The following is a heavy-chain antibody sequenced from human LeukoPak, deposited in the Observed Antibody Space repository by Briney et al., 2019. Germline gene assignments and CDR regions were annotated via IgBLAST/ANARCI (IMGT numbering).Heavy chain of an antibody. D-gene: IGHD2-2*01. CDR2: INPNSGGT. CDR3: ARGGVVVPAAMLHYYYYMDV. CDR1: GYTFTTHG. Sequence: ASVKVSCKASGYTFTTHGIAWVRQAPGQGLEWMGWINPNSGGTNYAQKFQGRITMTRDTSISTAYMELSRLRSDDTAVYYCARGGVVVPAAMLHYYYYMDVWGKGTTVTVSS. J-gene: IGHJ6*03. V-gene: IGHV1-2*02.